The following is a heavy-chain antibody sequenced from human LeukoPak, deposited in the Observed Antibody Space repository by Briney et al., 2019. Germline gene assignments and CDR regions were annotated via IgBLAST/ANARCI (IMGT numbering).Heavy chain of an antibody. D-gene: IGHD2-15*01. J-gene: IGHJ4*02. Sequence: ASVKVSCKASGYTFTGYYMHWVRQAPGQGLEWMGWVNPNSGGTNYAQKFQGRVTMTRDTSISTAYMELSRLRSDDTAVYYCARAPDCSGGRCYIRFDHWGQGTLVTVSS. CDR2: VNPNSGGT. CDR3: ARAPDCSGGRCYIRFDH. CDR1: GYTFTGYY. V-gene: IGHV1-2*02.